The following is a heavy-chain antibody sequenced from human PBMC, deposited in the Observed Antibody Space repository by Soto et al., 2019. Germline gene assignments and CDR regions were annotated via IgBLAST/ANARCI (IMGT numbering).Heavy chain of an antibody. V-gene: IGHV1-3*01. CDR2: INAGNGNT. CDR1: GYTFTSYA. Sequence: QVQLVQSGAEVKKPGASVKVSCKASGYTFTSYAMHWVRQAPGQRLEWMGWINAGNGNTKYSQKFQGRVTITRDTSASTAYLEMSSLRAEDTAVYYCARVWRLDFDYWGQGTLVTVSS. J-gene: IGHJ4*02. D-gene: IGHD3-3*01. CDR3: ARVWRLDFDY.